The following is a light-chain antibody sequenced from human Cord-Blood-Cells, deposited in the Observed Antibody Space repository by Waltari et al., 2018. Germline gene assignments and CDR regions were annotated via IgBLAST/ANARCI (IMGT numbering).Light chain of an antibody. J-gene: IGKJ4*01. V-gene: IGKV3-15*01. CDR3: QQYNNWPLT. CDR2: GAS. CDR1: QRVSSN. Sequence: EIVMTQSPATLSVSPGARATLSCRASQRVSSNLAWYQQKPGQAPRLLIYGASTRATGIPARFSGSGSGTEFTLTISSLQSEDFAVYDCQQYNNWPLTFGGGTKVEIK.